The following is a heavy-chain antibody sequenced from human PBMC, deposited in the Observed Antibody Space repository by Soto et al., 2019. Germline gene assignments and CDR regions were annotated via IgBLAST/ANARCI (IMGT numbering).Heavy chain of an antibody. Sequence: SETLSLTCSVSGGSITNTDYYWNWVRQSPGKGLEWIGSIDYSGSTYYNPSLKSRVIISADTSKNLFSLKLRSVTAADTALYFCARGGPYYYGMDVWGQGTTVTVSS. CDR2: IDYSGST. CDR3: ARGGPYYYGMDV. J-gene: IGHJ6*02. CDR1: GGSITNTDYY. V-gene: IGHV4-30-4*01.